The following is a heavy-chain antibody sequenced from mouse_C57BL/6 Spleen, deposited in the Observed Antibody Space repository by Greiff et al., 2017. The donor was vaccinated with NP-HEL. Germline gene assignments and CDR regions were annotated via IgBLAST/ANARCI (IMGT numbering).Heavy chain of an antibody. Sequence: EVQLVESEGGLVQPGSSMKLSCTASGFTFSDYYMAWVRQVPEKGLEWVANINYDGSSTYYLDSLKSRFIISRDNAKNILYLQMSSLKSEDTATYYCARESYSNYFDYWGQGTTLTVSS. CDR2: INYDGSST. CDR1: GFTFSDYY. V-gene: IGHV5-16*01. J-gene: IGHJ2*01. D-gene: IGHD2-5*01. CDR3: ARESYSNYFDY.